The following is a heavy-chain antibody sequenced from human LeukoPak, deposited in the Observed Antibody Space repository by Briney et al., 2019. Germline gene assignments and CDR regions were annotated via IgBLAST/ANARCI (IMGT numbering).Heavy chain of an antibody. CDR1: GLASIRYW. D-gene: IGHD3-3*02. CDR3: ATWQFWSGYHFEY. J-gene: IGHJ4*02. CDR2: ITDDGSQT. V-gene: IGHV3-7*01. Sequence: PGGSLRLSCSASGLASIRYWMGWVPQAPGKGVERVANITDDGSQTYSVDSMKGGFTPSRDNAKNSIYLQLNSPTTDDTAVYYGATWQFWSGYHFEYWGQGTQVTVSS.